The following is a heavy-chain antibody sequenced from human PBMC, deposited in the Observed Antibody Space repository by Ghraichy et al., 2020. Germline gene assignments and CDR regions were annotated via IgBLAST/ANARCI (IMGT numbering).Heavy chain of an antibody. J-gene: IGHJ1*01. V-gene: IGHV3-23*01. Sequence: GGSLRLSCAASGLTFSSSAMSWVRQAPGKGLEWVSAISGSGGSTYYADSVKGRFTISRDNSKTTLYLQMNSLRAEDTAVYYCAKREPWLQFIEHWGQGTLVTVSS. CDR3: AKREPWLQFIEH. CDR1: GLTFSSSA. CDR2: ISGSGGST. D-gene: IGHD5-12*01.